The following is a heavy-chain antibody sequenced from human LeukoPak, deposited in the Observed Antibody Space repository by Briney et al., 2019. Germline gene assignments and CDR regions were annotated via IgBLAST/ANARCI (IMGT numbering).Heavy chain of an antibody. CDR1: GFTFSNYT. CDR3: ARGGRRF. V-gene: IGHV3-21*06. CDR2: IGSSGAYI. D-gene: IGHD3-16*01. J-gene: IGHJ4*02. Sequence: GGSLRLSCAASGFTFSNYTMNWVRQAPGKGLEWVSSIGSSGAYIYYADSVKGRFTISRDNAKNSLYLQMNSLRGEDTAVYYCARGGRRFWGQGTLVTVSS.